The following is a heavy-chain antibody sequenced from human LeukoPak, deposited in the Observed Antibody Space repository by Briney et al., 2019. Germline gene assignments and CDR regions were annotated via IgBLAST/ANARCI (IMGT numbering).Heavy chain of an antibody. CDR3: AREAVYDSSGPEDY. CDR2: ISGSGGST. D-gene: IGHD3-22*01. CDR1: GFTFSSYA. J-gene: IGHJ4*02. Sequence: GGSLRLSCAASGFTFSSYAMSWVRQAPGKGLEWVSAISGSGGSTYYADSVKGRFTISRDNAKNSLYLQMNSLRAEDTAVYYCAREAVYDSSGPEDYWGQGTLVTVSS. V-gene: IGHV3-23*01.